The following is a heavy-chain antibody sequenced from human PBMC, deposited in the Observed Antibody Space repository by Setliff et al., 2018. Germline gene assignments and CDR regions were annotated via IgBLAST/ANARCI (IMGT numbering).Heavy chain of an antibody. D-gene: IGHD3-10*01. J-gene: IGHJ6*03. V-gene: IGHV5-51*01. CDR2: IYPGDSDT. CDR1: GYSFSNFW. Sequence: PGESLKISCKGSGYSFSNFWIGWVRQMPGKGLEWMGIIYPGDSDTRYSPSFQGQVTISADKSISTAYLQWSSLKASDTAMYYCARHESQYYYGSGSYYNAGYMDVWGKGTTVTVSS. CDR3: ARHESQYYYGSGSYYNAGYMDV.